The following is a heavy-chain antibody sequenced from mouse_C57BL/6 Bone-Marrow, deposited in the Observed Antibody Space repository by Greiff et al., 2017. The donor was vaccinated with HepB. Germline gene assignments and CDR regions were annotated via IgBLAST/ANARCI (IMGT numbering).Heavy chain of an antibody. Sequence: DVKLVESGGGLVKPGGSLKLSCAASGFTFSSYAMSWVRQTPEKRLEWVATISDGGSYTYYPDNVKGRFTISRDNAKNNLYLQMSHLKSEDTAVYYCARGGDYWYFDVWGTGTTVTVSS. CDR3: ARGGDYWYFDV. V-gene: IGHV5-4*03. CDR2: ISDGGSYT. CDR1: GFTFSSYA. J-gene: IGHJ1*03.